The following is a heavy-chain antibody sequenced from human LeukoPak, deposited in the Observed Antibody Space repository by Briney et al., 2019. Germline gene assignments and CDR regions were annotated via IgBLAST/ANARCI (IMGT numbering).Heavy chain of an antibody. J-gene: IGHJ6*02. CDR1: GFTFSSYW. CDR3: ARDSAAAGYDYYGMDV. CDR2: IKQDGSDK. D-gene: IGHD6-13*01. V-gene: IGHV3-7*03. Sequence: PGGSLRLSCAASGFTFSSYWMSWVRQAPGKGLEWVANIKQDGSDKYYVDSVKGRFTISRDNAKNSLYLQMNSLRAEDTAVYYCARDSAAAGYDYYGMDVWGQGTTVTVSS.